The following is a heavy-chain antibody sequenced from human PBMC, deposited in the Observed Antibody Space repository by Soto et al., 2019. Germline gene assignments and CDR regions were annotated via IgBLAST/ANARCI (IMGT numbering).Heavy chain of an antibody. CDR1: GGSFSGYY. CDR2: INHSGST. Sequence: NPSETLSLTCAVYGGSFSGYYWTWIRQPPGTGLEWIGEINHSGSTNYNPSLKSRVTISVDTSKNQFSLKLTSVTAAVTSVYYCARDKITGLFDYWGEGTLVTVSS. J-gene: IGHJ4*02. V-gene: IGHV4-34*01. CDR3: ARDKITGLFDY. D-gene: IGHD2-8*02.